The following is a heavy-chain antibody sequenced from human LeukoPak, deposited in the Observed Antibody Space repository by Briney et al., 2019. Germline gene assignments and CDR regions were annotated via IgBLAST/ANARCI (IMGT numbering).Heavy chain of an antibody. J-gene: IGHJ4*02. D-gene: IGHD1-26*01. CDR2: IKQDGSEK. CDR1: GFTSSTYW. Sequence: GGSLRLSCAVSGFTSSTYWMSWVRQAPGKGLEWVANIKQDGSEKYYVDSVKGRFTISRDNAKSSLYLQMNSLRAEDTAVYYCARWAGGHYDYWGQGTLVTVSS. CDR3: ARWAGGHYDY. V-gene: IGHV3-7*03.